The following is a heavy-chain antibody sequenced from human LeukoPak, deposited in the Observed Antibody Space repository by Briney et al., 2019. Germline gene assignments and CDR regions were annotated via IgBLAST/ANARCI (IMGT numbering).Heavy chain of an antibody. J-gene: IGHJ4*02. CDR1: GFTFSSYA. V-gene: IGHV3-23*01. Sequence: PGGSLRLSCAASGFTFSSYAMSWVRQAPGEGREWVSAISGSGGSTYYADSVKGRFTISRDNSKNTLYLQMNSLRAEDTAVYYCASKRLYGGNSDYWGQGTLVTVSS. CDR3: ASKRLYGGNSDY. D-gene: IGHD4-23*01. CDR2: ISGSGGST.